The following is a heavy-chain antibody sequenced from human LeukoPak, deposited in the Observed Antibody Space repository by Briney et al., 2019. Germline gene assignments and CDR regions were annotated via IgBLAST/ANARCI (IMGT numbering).Heavy chain of an antibody. CDR1: GFTFTNAW. CDR3: TTAPLNPRSSEIDY. V-gene: IGHV3-15*07. J-gene: IGHJ4*02. D-gene: IGHD1-26*01. Sequence: GGSLRLSCAASGFTFTNAWMNWVRQAPGKGLEWVGRIKSKADGETIDYAAPVIGRFTMSRDDSKNTLFLQMNSLETEDAAIYYCTTAPLNPRSSEIDYWGQGTLVTVSS. CDR2: IKSKADGETI.